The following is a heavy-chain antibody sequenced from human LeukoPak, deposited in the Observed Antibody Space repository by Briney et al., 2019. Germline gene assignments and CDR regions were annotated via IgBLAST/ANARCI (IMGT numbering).Heavy chain of an antibody. Sequence: PSETLPLTCAVSGGSISSSNWWSWVRQPPGKGLEWIGEIYHSGSTNYNPSLKSRVTISVDKSKNQFSLKLSSVTAADTAVYYCARDGAATGHNWFDPWGQGTLVTVSS. CDR1: GGSISSSNW. CDR2: IYHSGST. V-gene: IGHV4-4*02. CDR3: ARDGAATGHNWFDP. J-gene: IGHJ5*02. D-gene: IGHD6-13*01.